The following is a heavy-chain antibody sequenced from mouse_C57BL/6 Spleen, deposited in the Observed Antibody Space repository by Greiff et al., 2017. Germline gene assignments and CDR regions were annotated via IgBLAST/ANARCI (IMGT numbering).Heavy chain of an antibody. V-gene: IGHV5-4*01. CDR2: ISDGGSYT. CDR3: ARDRPAMDY. J-gene: IGHJ4*01. CDR1: GFTFSSYA. Sequence: EVKVEESGGGLVKPGGSLKLSCAASGFTFSSYAMSWVRQTPEKRLEWVATISDGGSYTYYPDNVKGRFTISRDNAKNNLYLQMSHLKSEDTAMYYCARDRPAMDYWGQGTSVTVSS.